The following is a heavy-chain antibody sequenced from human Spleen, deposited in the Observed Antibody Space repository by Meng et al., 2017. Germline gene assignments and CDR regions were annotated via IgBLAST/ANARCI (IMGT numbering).Heavy chain of an antibody. V-gene: IGHV5-51*01. CDR2: VYPGDSDI. CDR3: ARYLTAASSIAEYLDY. Sequence: GESLKISCAASGFTFSSYWIAWVRQMPGKGLEWMGIVYPGDSDIRYNPSFQGQVTISADESISTAYLQWNSLKASDTAMYYCARYLTAASSIAEYLDYWGQGTLVTVSS. D-gene: IGHD2-2*01. J-gene: IGHJ4*02. CDR1: GFTFSSYW.